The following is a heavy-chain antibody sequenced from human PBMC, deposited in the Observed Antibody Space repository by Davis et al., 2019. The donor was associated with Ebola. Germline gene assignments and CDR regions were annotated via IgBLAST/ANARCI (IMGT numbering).Heavy chain of an antibody. CDR3: AGGGTYNWNYYYYYGMDV. V-gene: IGHV4-34*01. Sequence: SETLSLTCAVYGGSFSGYYWSWIRQPPGKGLEWIGEINHSGGTNYNLSLKSRVTISIDTSKNQFSLKLTSVTAADTAVYYCAGGGTYNWNYYYYYGMDVWGQGTTVTVSS. J-gene: IGHJ6*02. CDR2: INHSGGT. D-gene: IGHD1-20*01. CDR1: GGSFSGYY.